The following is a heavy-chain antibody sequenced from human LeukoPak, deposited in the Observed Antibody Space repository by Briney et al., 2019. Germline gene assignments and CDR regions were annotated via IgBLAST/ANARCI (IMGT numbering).Heavy chain of an antibody. CDR1: GFTFDDYA. CDR3: ARDRKGKAAALDY. D-gene: IGHD6-13*01. Sequence: GGSLRLSCAASGFTFDDYAMHWVRQPPGKGLEWVSGISWNSGSIGYADSVKGRFTISRDNAKNSLYLQMNSLRAEDTAVYYCARDRKGKAAALDYWGQGTLVTVSS. CDR2: ISWNSGSI. V-gene: IGHV3-9*01. J-gene: IGHJ4*02.